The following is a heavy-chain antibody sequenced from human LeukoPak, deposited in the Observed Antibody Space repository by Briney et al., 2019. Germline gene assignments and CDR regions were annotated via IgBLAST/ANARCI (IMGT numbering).Heavy chain of an antibody. CDR3: ARPYSISWEHDS. CDR2: ISWNSGSI. V-gene: IGHV3-9*01. D-gene: IGHD6-13*01. J-gene: IGHJ5*01. Sequence: GGSLRLSCAASGFTFDDYGMHWVRQAPGKGLEWVSGISWNSGSIGYADSVKGRFTISRDNAKNSLYLQMNSLRAEDTAVYYCARPYSISWEHDSWGQGTLVTVSS. CDR1: GFTFDDYG.